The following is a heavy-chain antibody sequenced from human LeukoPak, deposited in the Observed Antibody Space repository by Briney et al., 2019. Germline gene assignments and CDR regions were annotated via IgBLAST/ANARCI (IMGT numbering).Heavy chain of an antibody. J-gene: IGHJ2*01. V-gene: IGHV3-9*01. CDR2: ISWNSGSI. CDR3: AKDSSSSIRNYWYFDL. Sequence: GGSLRLSCAASGFTFDDYAMHWVRQAPGKGLEWVSGISWNSGSIGYADSVKGRFTISRDNAKNSLYLQMNSLRAEDTALYYCAKDSSSSIRNYWYFDLWGRGTLVTVSS. CDR1: GFTFDDYA. D-gene: IGHD6-6*01.